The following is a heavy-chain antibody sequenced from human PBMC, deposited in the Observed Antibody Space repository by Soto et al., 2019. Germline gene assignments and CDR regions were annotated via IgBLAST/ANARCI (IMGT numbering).Heavy chain of an antibody. J-gene: IGHJ6*03. CDR1: GGSFSGYY. D-gene: IGHD3-9*01. CDR3: ARGIGRYYDILTGYHMDV. V-gene: IGHV4-34*01. Sequence: SETLSLTCAVYGGSFSGYYWSWIRQPPGKGLEWIGEINHSGSTNYNPSLKSRVTISVDTSKNQFSLKLSSVTAADTAVYYCARGIGRYYDILTGYHMDVWGKGTTVTVSS. CDR2: INHSGST.